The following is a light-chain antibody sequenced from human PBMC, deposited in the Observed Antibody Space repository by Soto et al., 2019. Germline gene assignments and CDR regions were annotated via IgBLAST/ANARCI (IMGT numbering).Light chain of an antibody. Sequence: EIVMTQSPATLSVSPGERATLSCRASQSVSRNLAWYQQKPGQAPRLLIYGASTRATGIPARFSGSGSGTEFTLTISSLQSEYFAVYYCQQYNNWPAITFGQGTRLEIK. CDR3: QQYNNWPAIT. CDR2: GAS. CDR1: QSVSRN. J-gene: IGKJ5*01. V-gene: IGKV3D-15*01.